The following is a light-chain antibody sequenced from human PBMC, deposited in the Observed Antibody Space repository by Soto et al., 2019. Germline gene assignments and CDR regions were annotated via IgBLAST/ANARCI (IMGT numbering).Light chain of an antibody. V-gene: IGKV3D-15*01. CDR3: QQFSKWPPA. J-gene: IGKJ1*01. Sequence: ELLMTQSPATLSLSPGERATLSCRASQSVSSNLAWYQQKPGQAPRLLIYDASTRATGIPARFSGSVSRTEFTLTISSLDSEDFAVYYCQQFSKWPPAFGQGSKVEIK. CDR1: QSVSSN. CDR2: DAS.